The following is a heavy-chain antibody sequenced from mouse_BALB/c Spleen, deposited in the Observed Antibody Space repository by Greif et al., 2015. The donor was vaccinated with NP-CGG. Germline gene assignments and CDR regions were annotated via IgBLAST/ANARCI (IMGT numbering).Heavy chain of an antibody. V-gene: IGHV2-6-2*01. J-gene: IGHJ2*01. CDR2: IWRDGST. CDR1: GFSLTSYG. CDR3: ARQGGWERGFDY. Sequence: QVHVKQSGPDLVAPSQSLSITCTVSGFSLTSYGVHWVRQPPGKGLEWLVVIWRDGSTTYNSALKSRLSISKDNSKSQGFLKMNSLQTDDTAMYYCARQGGWERGFDYWGQGTTLTVSS. D-gene: IGHD3-3*01.